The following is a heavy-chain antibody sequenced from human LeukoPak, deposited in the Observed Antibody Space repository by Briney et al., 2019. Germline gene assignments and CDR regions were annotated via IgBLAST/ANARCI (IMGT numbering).Heavy chain of an antibody. D-gene: IGHD3-22*01. CDR2: IYTDDSDI. CDR1: GYTFTNYW. J-gene: IGHJ4*02. CDR3: ARYYYDRAVGPFDY. V-gene: IGHV5-51*01. Sequence: GESLKISCKGSGYTFTNYWIGWVRQMPGKGLGCMGIIYTDDSDIRYSPSFQGQVTISADKSITTAYLQWSSLKASDTAMYYCARYYYDRAVGPFDYWGQGSLVTVSS.